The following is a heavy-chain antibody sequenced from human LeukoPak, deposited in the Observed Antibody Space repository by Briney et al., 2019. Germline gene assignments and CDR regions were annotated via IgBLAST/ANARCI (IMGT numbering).Heavy chain of an antibody. CDR2: INHSGST. V-gene: IGHV4-34*01. Sequence: SETLSLTCAVYGGSFSGYYWSWIRQPPGKGLEWIGEINHSGSTNYNPSLKGRVTISVDTSKNQFSLKLSSVTAADTAVYYCARYRAGYSYGQWGQGTLVTVSS. CDR1: GGSFSGYY. J-gene: IGHJ4*02. D-gene: IGHD5-18*01. CDR3: ARYRAGYSYGQ.